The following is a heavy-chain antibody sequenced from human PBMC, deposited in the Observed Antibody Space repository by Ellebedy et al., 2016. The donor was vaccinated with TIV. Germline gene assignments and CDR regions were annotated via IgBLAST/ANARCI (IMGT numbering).Heavy chain of an antibody. V-gene: IGHV3-30-3*01. Sequence: GESLKISCAASGFTFSMYAIHWVRQAPGKGLEWVAFISHDGSNKYSADSVKGRFTISRDNSKNTLSLQMNSLRLEDTAVYYCVREGYYNFDYWGQGTLVTVSP. CDR1: GFTFSMYA. D-gene: IGHD2/OR15-2a*01. CDR3: VREGYYNFDY. J-gene: IGHJ4*02. CDR2: ISHDGSNK.